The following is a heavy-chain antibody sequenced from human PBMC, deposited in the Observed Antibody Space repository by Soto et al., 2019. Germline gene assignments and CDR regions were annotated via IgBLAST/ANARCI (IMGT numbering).Heavy chain of an antibody. J-gene: IGHJ4*01. Sequence: QVQLVQSGAEVKKPGASVKVSCKASGYTFTSYGISWVRQAPGQGLEWMGWISAYNGNTNYAQKLPGRVTLTTDTSTSTAYMKLRSLISDDAALYYCAVGYYTNGVCYIRYYLGYGTLVSASS. CDR3: AVGYYTNGVCYIRYY. CDR2: ISAYNGNT. V-gene: IGHV1-18*04. CDR1: GYTFTSYG. D-gene: IGHD2-8*01.